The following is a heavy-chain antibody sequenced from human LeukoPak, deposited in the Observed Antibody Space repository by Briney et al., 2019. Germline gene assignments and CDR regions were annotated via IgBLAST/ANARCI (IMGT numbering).Heavy chain of an antibody. CDR3: AKDREGYGAAGTGLDY. V-gene: IGHV3-23*01. CDR1: GFTFSSYA. D-gene: IGHD6-13*01. CDR2: ISGSGGST. J-gene: IGHJ4*02. Sequence: PGGSLRLSCAASGFTFSSYAMSWVRQAPGKGLEWVSAISGSGGSTYYADSVKGRFTISRDNSKNTLYLQMNSLRAEDTAVYYYAKDREGYGAAGTGLDYWGQGTLVTVSS.